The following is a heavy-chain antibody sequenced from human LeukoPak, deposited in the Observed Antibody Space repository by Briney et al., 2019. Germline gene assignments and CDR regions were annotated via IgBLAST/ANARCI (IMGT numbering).Heavy chain of an antibody. J-gene: IGHJ4*02. CDR1: GFTFSSNN. CDR2: ISRSGSTI. Sequence: GWSLRLSCAASGFTFSSNNMNWVRQAAGKGVEWVSYISRSGSTIYYADSVKGRFTISRDNAKNSLYLQMNSLRDEDTAVYYCARGNRGDYWGQGTLVTVSS. V-gene: IGHV3-48*02. CDR3: ARGNRGDY. D-gene: IGHD2/OR15-2a*01.